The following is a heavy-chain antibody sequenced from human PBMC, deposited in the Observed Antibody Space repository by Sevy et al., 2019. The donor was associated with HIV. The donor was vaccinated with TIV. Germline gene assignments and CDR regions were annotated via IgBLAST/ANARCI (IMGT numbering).Heavy chain of an antibody. D-gene: IGHD6-6*01. V-gene: IGHV4-59*01. CDR3: ANGISARLDY. J-gene: IGHJ4*02. Sequence: SETLSLTCTVSGDSISGYYWSWIRQPPGKGLEWIGYIYYSGITNYNPSLKSRVTISADKSKNQISLNLSSVTAADTAVYYCANGISARLDYWGQGTLVTVSS. CDR1: GDSISGYY. CDR2: IYYSGIT.